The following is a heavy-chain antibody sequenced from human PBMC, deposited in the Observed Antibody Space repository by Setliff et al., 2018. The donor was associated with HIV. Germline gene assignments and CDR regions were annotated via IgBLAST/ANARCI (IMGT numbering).Heavy chain of an antibody. Sequence: PGGSLRLSCAASGFSFSSYGMHWVRQAPGKGLEWVAVISYDGSNKYYADSVRGRFTISRDNAKDTLYLQMNSLKVDDTAVYYCATKVDARYHFDYWGQGTLVTVSS. V-gene: IGHV3-30*03. J-gene: IGHJ4*02. D-gene: IGHD5-12*01. CDR1: GFSFSSYG. CDR2: ISYDGSNK. CDR3: ATKVDARYHFDY.